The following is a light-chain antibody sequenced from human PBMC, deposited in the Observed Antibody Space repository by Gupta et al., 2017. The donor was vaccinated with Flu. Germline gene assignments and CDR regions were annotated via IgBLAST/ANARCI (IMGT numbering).Light chain of an antibody. CDR1: QSISSW. Sequence: PSTLSASVGDRVTITCRASQSISSWLAWFQQKAGKAPKLLIYEASTLENGVPSRFSGRGSGTEFTLSISSLQPDDFATYYCQQYNSYPETFGQGTKVEVK. V-gene: IGKV1-5*03. CDR2: EAS. J-gene: IGKJ1*01. CDR3: QQYNSYPET.